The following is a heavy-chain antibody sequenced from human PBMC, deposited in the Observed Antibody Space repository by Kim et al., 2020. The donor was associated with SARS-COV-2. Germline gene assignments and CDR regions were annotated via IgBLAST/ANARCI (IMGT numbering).Heavy chain of an antibody. CDR3: TTDMHNLEGGDY. D-gene: IGHD1-20*01. J-gene: IGHJ4*02. V-gene: IGHV3-15*01. Sequence: DYAEPVKGRFTISRVESKHTLYLQMNSLKTEDTAVYYCTTDMHNLEGGDYWGQGTLVTVSS.